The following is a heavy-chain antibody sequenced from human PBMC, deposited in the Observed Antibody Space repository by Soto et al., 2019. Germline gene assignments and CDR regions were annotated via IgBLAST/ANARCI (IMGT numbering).Heavy chain of an antibody. CDR3: AKGPFGSGTHYYGMDV. D-gene: IGHD3-10*01. CDR2: ISYDGSNK. CDR1: GFTFSSYG. J-gene: IGHJ6*02. Sequence: PGGSLRLSCAASGFTFSSYGMHWVRQAPGKGLEWVAVISYDGSNKYYADSVKGRFTISRDNSKNTLCLQMNSLRAEDTAVYYCAKGPFGSGTHYYGMDVWGQGTTVTVSS. V-gene: IGHV3-30*18.